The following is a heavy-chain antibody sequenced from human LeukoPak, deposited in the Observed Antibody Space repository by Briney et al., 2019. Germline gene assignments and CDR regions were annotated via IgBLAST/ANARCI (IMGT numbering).Heavy chain of an antibody. J-gene: IGHJ3*02. CDR2: VYASGDYNSGIN. D-gene: IGHD3-10*01. Sequence: PSQTLSLACTVSGTSINTYSWSWIRQTPGKGLEWIGYVYASGDYNSGINTYNPSLESRVTISVDTSKNQFSLKLSSVTAADTAVYYCAREKGVLWFGERAYAFDIWGQGTMVTVSS. CDR3: AREKGVLWFGERAYAFDI. V-gene: IGHV4-59*13. CDR1: GTSINTYS.